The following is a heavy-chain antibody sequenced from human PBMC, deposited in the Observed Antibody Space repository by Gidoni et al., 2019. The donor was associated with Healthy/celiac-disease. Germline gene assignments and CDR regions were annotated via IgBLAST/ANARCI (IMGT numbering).Heavy chain of an antibody. CDR3: ARTMVRGVIRLDYFDY. CDR2: IYYSGST. Sequence: QLQLQESGPGLVKPSETLSLTCTVSGGSISSSSYYWGWIRQPPGKGLEWIGSIYYSGSTYYHPSLKSRVTISVDTSKNQFSLKLSSVTAADTAVYYCARTMVRGVIRLDYFDYWGQGTLVTVSS. J-gene: IGHJ4*02. CDR1: GGSISSSSYY. V-gene: IGHV4-39*01. D-gene: IGHD3-10*01.